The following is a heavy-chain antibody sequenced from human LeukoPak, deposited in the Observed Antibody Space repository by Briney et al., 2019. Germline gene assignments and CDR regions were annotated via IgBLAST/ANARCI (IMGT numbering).Heavy chain of an antibody. D-gene: IGHD6-6*01. Sequence: SETLSLTCTVTGASISSYYWSWIRQPPGKGLEWIASRHYRGTTNYNPSLESRVTISVDTSRKQFSLKLSSVTAADTAVYYCARDVVAARFRWFDPWGQGTLVTVSS. J-gene: IGHJ5*02. CDR3: ARDVVAARFRWFDP. V-gene: IGHV4-59*01. CDR2: RHYRGTT. CDR1: GASISSYY.